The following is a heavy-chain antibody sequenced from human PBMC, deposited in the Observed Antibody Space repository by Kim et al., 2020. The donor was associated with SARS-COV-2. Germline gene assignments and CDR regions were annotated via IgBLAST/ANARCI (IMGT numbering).Heavy chain of an antibody. J-gene: IGHJ2*01. D-gene: IGHD6-19*01. CDR3: ARGGWLANWYFDL. Sequence: YSPSFQGQVTISADKSISTAYLQWSSLKASDTAMYYCARGGWLANWYFDLWGRGTLVTVSS. V-gene: IGHV5-51*01.